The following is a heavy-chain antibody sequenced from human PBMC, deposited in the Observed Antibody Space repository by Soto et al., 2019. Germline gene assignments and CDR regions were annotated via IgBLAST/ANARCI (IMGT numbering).Heavy chain of an antibody. CDR3: ARGDWTGAYCYSWPFNYGVDV. V-gene: IGHV3-33*08. CDR1: GFTFNTYG. D-gene: IGHD2-15*01. Sequence: QVQLVESGGGVVQPGGSLRLSCTTSGFTFNTYGMYWVRQAPGKGLEWVAIIWYDGSNKYYGDSVKGRFTISRDNSKNTLYLQMNSLRAEDTALYYCARGDWTGAYCYSWPFNYGVDVWGQGTTVTVSS. J-gene: IGHJ6*02. CDR2: IWYDGSNK.